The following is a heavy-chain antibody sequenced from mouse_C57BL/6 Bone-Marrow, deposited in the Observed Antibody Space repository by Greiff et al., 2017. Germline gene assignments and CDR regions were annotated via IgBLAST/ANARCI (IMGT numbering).Heavy chain of an antibody. V-gene: IGHV3-6*01. CDR2: ISYDGSN. Sequence: EVQLVESGPGLVKPSQSLSLTCSVTGYSITSGYYWNWIRQFPGNKLEWMGYISYDGSNNYNPSLKNRISITRDTSKNQFFLKLNSVTTEDTATYYCAREGRLRRDFDYWGQGTTLTVSS. CDR1: GYSITSGYY. J-gene: IGHJ2*01. D-gene: IGHD2-2*01. CDR3: AREGRLRRDFDY.